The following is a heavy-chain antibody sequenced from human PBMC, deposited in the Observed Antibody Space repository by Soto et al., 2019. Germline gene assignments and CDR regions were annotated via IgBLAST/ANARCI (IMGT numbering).Heavy chain of an antibody. CDR1: GFTFASYA. Sequence: EVQLLESGGGLVRPGESLRLSCATSGFTFASYAMSWVRQAPGKGLEWVSAVRGSGDSSYYADSVKGRFTISRDNSKNTVYLQMNSLRAEDTAVYYCAKGHSSGWYIYFDYWGQGTLVTVSS. J-gene: IGHJ4*02. D-gene: IGHD6-13*01. V-gene: IGHV3-23*01. CDR2: VRGSGDSS. CDR3: AKGHSSGWYIYFDY.